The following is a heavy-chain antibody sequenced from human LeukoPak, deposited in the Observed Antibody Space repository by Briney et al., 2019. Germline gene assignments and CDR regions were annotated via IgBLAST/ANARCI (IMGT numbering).Heavy chain of an antibody. V-gene: IGHV1-18*01. D-gene: IGHD1-20*01. Sequence: GASVKVSCKASGYTFTSYGISWVRQAPGQGLEWMGWISAYNGNTNYAQKLQGRVTMTTDTSTSTAYMELRSLRSDDTAVYYCARPRHNWNDGGYYFDYWGQGTLVTVSS. CDR2: ISAYNGNT. CDR3: ARPRHNWNDGGYYFDY. J-gene: IGHJ4*02. CDR1: GYTFTSYG.